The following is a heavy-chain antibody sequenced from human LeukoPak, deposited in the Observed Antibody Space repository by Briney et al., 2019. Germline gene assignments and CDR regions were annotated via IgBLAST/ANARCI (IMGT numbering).Heavy chain of an antibody. J-gene: IGHJ4*02. D-gene: IGHD3-10*01. CDR1: GFTFSNYA. CDR2: ISYDGSNK. Sequence: PGGSLRLSCAASGFTFSNYAMHWVRQAQGTGLEWVSVISYDGSNKDYADAVKGRFTVSRDNSKSPLSLQLNSLRAEDTAVYYWGRDRGHNPGVYELFAYWGQGTLVTVSS. V-gene: IGHV3-30-3*01. CDR3: GRDRGHNPGVYELFAY.